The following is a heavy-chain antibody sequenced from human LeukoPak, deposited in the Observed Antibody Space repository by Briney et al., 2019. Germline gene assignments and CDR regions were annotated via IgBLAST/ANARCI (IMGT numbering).Heavy chain of an antibody. CDR1: GGSFCGYY. CDR2: INHSGST. CDR3: ARIPLGRTQNPGNWFDP. V-gene: IGHV4-34*01. Sequence: SETLSFTAAVYGGSFCGYYWSWIRPPPGMGLKWIGEINHSGSTNYNPSLKSRVTISVDTSKNQFSLKLSSVTAADTAVYYCARIPLGRTQNPGNWFDPCGRGTLVTVSS. D-gene: IGHD1-1*01. J-gene: IGHJ5*02.